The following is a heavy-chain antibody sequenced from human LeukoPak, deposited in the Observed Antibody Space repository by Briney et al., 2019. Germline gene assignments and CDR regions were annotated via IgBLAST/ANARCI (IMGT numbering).Heavy chain of an antibody. J-gene: IGHJ3*02. Sequence: ETLSLTCTVSGGSISSGSYYWSWIRQPAGKGLEWVANIKQDGSEKYYVDSVKGRFTISRDNAKNSLYLQMNSLRAEDTAVYYCARDYNWELPDAFDIWGQGTMVTVSS. CDR3: ARDYNWELPDAFDI. CDR2: IKQDGSEK. CDR1: GGSISSGSYY. V-gene: IGHV3-7*01. D-gene: IGHD1-26*01.